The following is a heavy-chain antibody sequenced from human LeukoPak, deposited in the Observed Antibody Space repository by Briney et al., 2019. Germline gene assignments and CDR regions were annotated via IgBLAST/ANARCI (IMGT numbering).Heavy chain of an antibody. CDR2: IYYSGST. D-gene: IGHD6-13*01. CDR1: GGSISSYD. V-gene: IGHV4-59*01. CDR3: ARVSYTSSWYYFDY. J-gene: IGHJ4*02. Sequence: PSETLSLTCTVSGGSISSYDWSWIRQPPGKGLECIGHIYYSGSTNYNPSLKSRVTISVDTSKNQLSLKLSSVTAADTAVYYCARVSYTSSWYYFDYWGQGTLVIVSS.